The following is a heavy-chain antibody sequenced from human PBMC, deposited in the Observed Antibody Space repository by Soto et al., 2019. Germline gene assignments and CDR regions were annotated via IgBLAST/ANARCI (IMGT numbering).Heavy chain of an antibody. V-gene: IGHV4-31*11. CDR2: IYYSGST. CDR1: GTSISSGGYY. Sequence: SETLSLTCAVSGTSISSGGYYWSWIRQHPWKGLEWIGYIYYSGSTYYNPSLKSRVTISVDTSKNQFSLTLSSVTAADTAVYYCARDTSDDSSGSEVAYGMDVWGQGTTVTVSS. D-gene: IGHD3-22*01. J-gene: IGHJ6*02. CDR3: ARDTSDDSSGSEVAYGMDV.